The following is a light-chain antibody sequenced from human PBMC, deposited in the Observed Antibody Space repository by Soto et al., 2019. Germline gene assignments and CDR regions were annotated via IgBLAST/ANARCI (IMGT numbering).Light chain of an antibody. V-gene: IGKV3-11*01. CDR1: RSVSNY. CDR3: QQRSNWPIT. J-gene: IGKJ5*01. Sequence: EIVLTQSPATLSLSPWESATLSCRASRSVSNYLAWYQQKPGQAPRLLIYGASSRPTDIPARFSGSGSGTDFTLTISSLEPEDFALYCCQQRSNWPITFGQGTRLEIK. CDR2: GAS.